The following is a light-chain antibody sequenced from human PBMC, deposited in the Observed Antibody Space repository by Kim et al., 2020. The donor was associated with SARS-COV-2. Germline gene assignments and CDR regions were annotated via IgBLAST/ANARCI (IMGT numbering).Light chain of an antibody. CDR2: QDS. V-gene: IGLV3-1*01. CDR3: QAWDSSTAEV. Sequence: SYELTQPPSVSVSPGQTASITCSGDKLGDKYACWYQQKPGQSPVLVIYQDSKRPSGIPERFSGSNSGNTATLTISGTQAMDEADYYCQAWDSSTAEVFVGGTQLTVL. J-gene: IGLJ2*01. CDR1: KLGDKY.